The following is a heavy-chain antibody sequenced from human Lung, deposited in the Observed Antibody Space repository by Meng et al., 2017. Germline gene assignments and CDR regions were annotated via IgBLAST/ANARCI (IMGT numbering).Heavy chain of an antibody. J-gene: IGHJ4*02. V-gene: IGHV6-1*01. Sequence: QVHLQQSGRGRVKPSQTLSLTRAISGDSVSSNSAVWNWIRQSPSRGLEWLGRTYYRSKWYNGYAVSVRSRITINPDTSKNQFSLQLNSVTPEDTAVYYCARSQQWLDSWGQGTPVTVSS. CDR3: ARSQQWLDS. CDR2: TYYRSKWYN. CDR1: GDSVSSNSAV. D-gene: IGHD6-19*01.